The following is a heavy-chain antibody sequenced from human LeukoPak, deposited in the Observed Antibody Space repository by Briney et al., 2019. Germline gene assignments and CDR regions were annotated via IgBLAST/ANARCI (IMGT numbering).Heavy chain of an antibody. CDR2: IGTAGDT. D-gene: IGHD1-26*01. J-gene: IGHJ4*02. CDR3: ARQMTPHGNFDY. Sequence: GGSLRLSCAASGFTLSNFAMHWVRQATGKGLEWVSAIGTAGDTFYPGFVKGRFTISRENAKNSLYLQMNNLRAEDTAVYYCARQMTPHGNFDYWGQGTLVTVSS. CDR1: GFTLSNFA. V-gene: IGHV3-13*01.